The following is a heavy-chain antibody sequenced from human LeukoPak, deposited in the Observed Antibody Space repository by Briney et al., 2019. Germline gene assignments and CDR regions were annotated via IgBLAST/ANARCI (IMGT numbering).Heavy chain of an antibody. V-gene: IGHV4-34*01. J-gene: IGHJ4*02. CDR2: INHSGST. CDR3: ASRGTYYYGSGSYYFDY. D-gene: IGHD3-10*01. Sequence: SETLSLTSAVSGGSFSGYYWSWVRQPPGKGLEWIGEINHSGSTNYNPSLKSRVTISVDTSKNQFSLKLSSVTAADTAVYYCASRGTYYYGSGSYYFDYWGQGTLVTVSS. CDR1: GGSFSGYY.